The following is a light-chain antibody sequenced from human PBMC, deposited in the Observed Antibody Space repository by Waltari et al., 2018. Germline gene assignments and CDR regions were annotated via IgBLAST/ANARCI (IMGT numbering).Light chain of an antibody. CDR1: QDLDNW. J-gene: IGKJ4*01. Sequence: DIQVTQSPSSLSASVGDRVTITCRASQDLDNWLAWYQQKPGKAPNLLIYGASVLESGVPSRFSGSGSGTDFTLTISSLQPEDFATYYCQQLHSYPRAFGGGTKLEIK. CDR2: GAS. CDR3: QQLHSYPRA. V-gene: IGKV1-9*01.